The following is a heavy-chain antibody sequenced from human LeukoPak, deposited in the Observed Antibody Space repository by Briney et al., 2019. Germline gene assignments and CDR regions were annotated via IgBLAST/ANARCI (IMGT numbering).Heavy chain of an antibody. CDR3: ARSRRSFDY. J-gene: IGHJ4*02. CDR2: IYHSGST. Sequence: SETLSLTCTVSGYSISSGYYWGWIRQPPGKGLEWIGSIYHSGSTYYSPSLKSRVTISVDTSKNQFSLKLSSVTAADTAVYYCARSRRSFDYWGQGTLVTVSS. CDR1: GYSISSGYY. V-gene: IGHV4-38-2*02.